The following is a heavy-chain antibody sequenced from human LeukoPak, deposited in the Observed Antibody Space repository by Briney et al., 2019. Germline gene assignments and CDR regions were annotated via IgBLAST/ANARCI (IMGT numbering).Heavy chain of an antibody. J-gene: IGHJ4*02. CDR2: IWYDGSNK. CDR1: GFTFSSYG. Sequence: GGSLRLSCAASGFTFSSYGMHGVRQAPGKGLEWVAVIWYDGSNKYYADSVKGRFTISRDNSKNTLYLQMNSLRAEDTAVYYCARDTYYYDSSGSLDYWGQGTLVTVSS. V-gene: IGHV3-33*01. D-gene: IGHD3-22*01. CDR3: ARDTYYYDSSGSLDY.